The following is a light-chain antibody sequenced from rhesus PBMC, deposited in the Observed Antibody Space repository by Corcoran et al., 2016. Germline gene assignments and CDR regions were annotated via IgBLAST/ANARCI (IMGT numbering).Light chain of an antibody. CDR1: RSDIGGYNR. CDR3: NSFEGSVTYI. V-gene: IGLV2-13*03. CDR2: AVS. Sequence: QAAPTQAPSVSGSPGQSVILSCTGTRSDIGGYNRVAWYQQHPGKAPKLLIYAVSKRPSGVSDRFSGSKSGNTASLTISGLQAEDEADYFCNSFEGSVTYIFGTGTRLTVL. J-gene: IGLJ1*01.